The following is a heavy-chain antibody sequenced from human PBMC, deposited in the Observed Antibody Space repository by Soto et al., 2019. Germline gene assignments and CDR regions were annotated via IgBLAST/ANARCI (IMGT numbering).Heavy chain of an antibody. J-gene: IGHJ2*01. V-gene: IGHV4-31*03. CDR1: GGSISSGDYY. CDR2: IYYSGST. D-gene: IGHD2-21*02. Sequence: QVQLQESGPGLVKPSQTLSLTCTVSGGSISSGDYYWSWIRQHPGKGLEWIGYIYYSGSTYYNPSLKSRVTLSVDTSKNQSSLKLNSVTAADTAVYYCAREGLAYCGGDCYSTGGEGYFDLWGRGTLVTVSS. CDR3: AREGLAYCGGDCYSTGGEGYFDL.